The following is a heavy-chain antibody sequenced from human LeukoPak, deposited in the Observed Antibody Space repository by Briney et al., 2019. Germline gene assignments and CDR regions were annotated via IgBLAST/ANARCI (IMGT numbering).Heavy chain of an antibody. CDR3: ARDIDYYDSSGYNHDAFDI. CDR1: GGSISSYY. D-gene: IGHD3-22*01. V-gene: IGHV4-59*01. J-gene: IGHJ3*02. CDR2: IYYSGST. Sequence: SETLSLTCTVSGGSISSYYWSWIRQPPGKGLEWIGYIYYSGSTNYNPSLKSRVTISVDTSKNQFSLKLSSVTAADTAVYYCARDIDYYDSSGYNHDAFDIWGQGTMVTVSS.